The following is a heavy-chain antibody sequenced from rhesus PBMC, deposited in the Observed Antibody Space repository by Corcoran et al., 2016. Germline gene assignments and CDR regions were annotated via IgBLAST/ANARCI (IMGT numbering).Heavy chain of an antibody. J-gene: IGHJ2*01. CDR2: IYGSVGSN. V-gene: IGHV4S14*01. D-gene: IGHD6-13*01. CDR3: ARVGHSSWSWYFDL. Sequence: QVQLQESGPGLVKHSETLSLTCAVSGYSISSGYYWGGIRQPPGKGLEGIGSIYGSVGSNSLHPPLKSRVTLSVYTSKNQFSLKLSSVTAADTAVYYCARVGHSSWSWYFDLWGPGTPITISS. CDR1: GYSISSGYY.